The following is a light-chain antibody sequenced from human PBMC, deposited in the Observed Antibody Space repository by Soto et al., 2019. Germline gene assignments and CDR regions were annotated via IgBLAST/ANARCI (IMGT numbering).Light chain of an antibody. CDR1: HAICYY. J-gene: IGKJ3*01. V-gene: IGKV1-33*01. CDR3: QYSRHLPL. Sequence: DIQMTQSPSSLSASVGDRVTITCQARHAICYYLNWSQHKPGKAPKLLIYDAYNFETGVPSRFSGGGSGTHFSFTISGLQPEDIATYYCQYSRHLPLFGPGTKVDMK. CDR2: DAY.